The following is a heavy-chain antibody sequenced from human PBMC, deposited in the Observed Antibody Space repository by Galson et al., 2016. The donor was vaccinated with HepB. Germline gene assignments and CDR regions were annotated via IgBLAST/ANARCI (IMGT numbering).Heavy chain of an antibody. J-gene: IGHJ6*02. V-gene: IGHV3-13*01. Sequence: SLRLSCAASGFTSSHYDMHWVRLVAGRGLEWVSAIGSDGDTYYPGSVKGRFTVSRENAKNSLYLQMNNMRAGDTAVYYCVRATVGFRGYYSGMDVWGQGTTVTVSS. CDR3: VRATVGFRGYYSGMDV. CDR2: IGSDGDT. D-gene: IGHD3-10*01. CDR1: GFTSSHYD.